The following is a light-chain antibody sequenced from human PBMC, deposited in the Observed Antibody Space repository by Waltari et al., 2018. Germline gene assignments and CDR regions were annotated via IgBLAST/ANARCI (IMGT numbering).Light chain of an antibody. CDR1: MSDVGSYNL. CDR2: EVN. CDR3: CSYAGSSSYV. V-gene: IGLV2-23*02. Sequence: QSALTQPASVSGSPGQSITISCTGTMSDVGSYNLVSWYQQNPGKAPKFMIYEVNKRPSGVSSRFSGSKSGNTASLTISGLQAEDEADYYCCSYAGSSSYVFGIGTKVTVL. J-gene: IGLJ1*01.